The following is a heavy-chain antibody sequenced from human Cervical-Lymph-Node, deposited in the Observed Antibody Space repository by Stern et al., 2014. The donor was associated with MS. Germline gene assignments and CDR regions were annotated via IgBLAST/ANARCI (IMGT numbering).Heavy chain of an antibody. CDR2: IIPIIGTA. D-gene: IGHD3-10*01. J-gene: IGHJ4*02. V-gene: IGHV1-69*01. Sequence: QVQLEQSGPEVQKPGSSVTVSCRASGGTFSSSDISWVRQAPGQGIEWMGGIIPIIGTANYAQKYQGRVTITADESTSTAYMELSSLRSEDTAIYYCALGGFGHYFEYWGQGTLVTVSS. CDR3: ALGGFGHYFEY. CDR1: GGTFSSSD.